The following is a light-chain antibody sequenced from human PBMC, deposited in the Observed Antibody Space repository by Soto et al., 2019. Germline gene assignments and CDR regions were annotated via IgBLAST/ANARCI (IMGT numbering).Light chain of an antibody. CDR2: GAS. CDR3: QQYGRSPPWT. Sequence: EIVLTQSPGTLSLSPGERATLSCRASQSVSSSYLAWYQQKPGQAPRLLIYGASSRATGIPDRFSGSGSGTDFTLTISRLEPDDFAVYYCQQYGRSPPWTFGKGTKVEIK. V-gene: IGKV3-20*01. J-gene: IGKJ1*01. CDR1: QSVSSSY.